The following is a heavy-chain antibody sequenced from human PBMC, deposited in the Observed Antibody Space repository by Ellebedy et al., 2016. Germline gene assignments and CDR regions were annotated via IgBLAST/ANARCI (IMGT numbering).Heavy chain of an antibody. Sequence: GESLKISXAVAGFTFRSNWMHWVRQAPGKGLVWVSGINTDGSSTIYADSVKGRFTISRDNAKNTLYLQMNSLRAEDTAVYYCAIRGDYDLDYWGQGTLVTVSS. V-gene: IGHV3-74*01. CDR2: INTDGSST. J-gene: IGHJ4*02. D-gene: IGHD4-17*01. CDR1: GFTFRSNW. CDR3: AIRGDYDLDY.